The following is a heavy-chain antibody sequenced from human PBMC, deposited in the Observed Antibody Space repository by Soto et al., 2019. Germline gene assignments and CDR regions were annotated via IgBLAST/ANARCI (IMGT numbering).Heavy chain of an antibody. D-gene: IGHD6-6*01. V-gene: IGHV3-23*01. CDR3: AKDSSSEGYYYYYYGMDV. Sequence: LRLSCAASGFTFSSYAMSWVRQAPGKGLEWVSAISGSGGSTYYADSVKGRFTISRDNSKNTLYLQMNSLRAEDTAVYYCAKDSSSEGYYYYYYGMDVWGQGTTVTVSS. CDR2: ISGSGGST. CDR1: GFTFSSYA. J-gene: IGHJ6*02.